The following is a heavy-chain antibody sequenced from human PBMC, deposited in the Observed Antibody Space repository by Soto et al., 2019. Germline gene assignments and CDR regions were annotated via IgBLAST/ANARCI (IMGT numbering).Heavy chain of an antibody. Sequence: SETLSLTCTVSGGSITSSNSYWGWIRQPPGKGLEWIGSIYYTGSTYYKSPLRSRLTISVDTSKNQFSLTLNSVTAADTAMYYCARHPHYGDYVAWFDPWGQGTLVTVSS. D-gene: IGHD4-17*01. V-gene: IGHV4-39*01. J-gene: IGHJ5*02. CDR3: ARHPHYGDYVAWFDP. CDR2: IYYTGST. CDR1: GGSITSSNSY.